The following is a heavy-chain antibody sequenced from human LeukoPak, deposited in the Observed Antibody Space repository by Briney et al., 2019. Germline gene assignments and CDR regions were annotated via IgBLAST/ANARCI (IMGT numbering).Heavy chain of an antibody. D-gene: IGHD3-22*01. CDR1: GGTFSSYA. CDR2: IIPIFGTA. V-gene: IGHV1-69*05. Sequence: EASVKVSFTASGGTFSSYAISWVRQAPGQGLEWMGGIIPIFGTANYAQKFQGRVTITTDESTSTAYMELSSLRSEDTAVYYCARSHTNSYYYDSSGYAAFVYWGQGTLVTVSS. J-gene: IGHJ4*02. CDR3: ARSHTNSYYYDSSGYAAFVY.